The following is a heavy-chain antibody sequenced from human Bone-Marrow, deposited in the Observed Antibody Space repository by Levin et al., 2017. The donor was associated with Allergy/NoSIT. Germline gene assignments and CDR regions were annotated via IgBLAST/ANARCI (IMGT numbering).Heavy chain of an antibody. Sequence: ASETLSLTCTVSGGSIKTGAYYWGWIRQPPGKGLEWIGSIYYSGITYYNPSLRSRVTISVDTSKNQFSLRLSSVTAADTAVYYCAREVIFYYGMDVWGQGTTVTVSS. D-gene: IGHD3/OR15-3a*01. J-gene: IGHJ6*02. CDR1: GGSIKTGAYY. V-gene: IGHV4-39*02. CDR2: IYYSGIT. CDR3: AREVIFYYGMDV.